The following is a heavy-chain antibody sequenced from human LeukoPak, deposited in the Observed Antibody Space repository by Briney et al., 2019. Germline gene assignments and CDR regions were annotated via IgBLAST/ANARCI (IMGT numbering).Heavy chain of an antibody. Sequence: GGYLRLYCAASGFTFSSYAMSWFRQAPGKGLEWVGFIRSKAYGGTTEYAASVKGRFTISRDDSKSIAYLQMNSLKTEDTAVYYCTRAPFGGNWGIDYWGQGTLVTVSS. CDR2: IRSKAYGGTT. CDR1: GFTFSSYA. CDR3: TRAPFGGNWGIDY. D-gene: IGHD7-27*01. J-gene: IGHJ4*02. V-gene: IGHV3-49*03.